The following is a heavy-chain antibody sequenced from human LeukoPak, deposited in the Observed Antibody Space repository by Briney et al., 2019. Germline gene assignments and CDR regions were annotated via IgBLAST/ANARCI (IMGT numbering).Heavy chain of an antibody. CDR3: ARVKGSDYDSSGDAFDI. J-gene: IGHJ3*02. CDR2: IYYSGST. V-gene: IGHV4-59*01. CDR1: GGSISSYY. Sequence: SETLSLTCTVSGGSISSYYWSWIRQPPGKGLEWIGYIYYSGSTNYNPSLKSRVTISVDTSKNQFSPKLSSVTAADTAVYYCARVKGSDYDSSGDAFDIWGQGTMVTVSS. D-gene: IGHD3-22*01.